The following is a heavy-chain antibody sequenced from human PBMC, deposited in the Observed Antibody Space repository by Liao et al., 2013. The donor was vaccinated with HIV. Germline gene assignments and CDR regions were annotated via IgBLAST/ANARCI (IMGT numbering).Heavy chain of an antibody. J-gene: IGHJ3*02. CDR3: ASPLGIGDEAFEI. CDR2: IHYSGST. CDR1: GDSITSIDYY. V-gene: IGHV4-61*08. D-gene: IGHD7-27*01. Sequence: QLRLQESGPGLVKPSETLSLTCTVSGDSITSIDYYWNWIRQPPGKGPEWIGYIHYSGSTNYNPSLKSRVTMSVDTSKNQFSLKLSSVTAADTAMYYCASPLGIGDEAFEIWGQGTMVTVSS.